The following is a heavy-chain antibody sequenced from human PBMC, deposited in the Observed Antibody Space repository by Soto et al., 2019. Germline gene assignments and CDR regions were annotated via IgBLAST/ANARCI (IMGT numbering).Heavy chain of an antibody. CDR2: ISYDENTK. CDR1: GFTFSTYG. J-gene: IGHJ5*02. V-gene: IGHV3-30*18. Sequence: QVQLVESGGGVVQPGRSLRLSCEASGFTFSTYGMHWVRQAPGKGLEWVAIISYDENTKYYADSLKGRFTISRDNSKNTLYLDINNVTTEDTAVYYCAKEVLAAGQGWFDPWGQGTLVTVSS. D-gene: IGHD6-25*01. CDR3: AKEVLAAGQGWFDP.